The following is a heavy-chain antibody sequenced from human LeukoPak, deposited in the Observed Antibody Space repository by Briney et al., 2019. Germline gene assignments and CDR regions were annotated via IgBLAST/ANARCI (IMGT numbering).Heavy chain of an antibody. J-gene: IGHJ5*02. CDR3: ARDLGQYYDTSDNWFDP. CDR1: GFTFSRYW. D-gene: IGHD3-22*01. V-gene: IGHV3-74*01. CDR2: INTDGSST. Sequence: GGSLRLSCAASGFTFSRYWMHWVRQAPGKGLVWVSRINTDGSSTSYADSVKGRFTISRDNAKNTLNLQMNSLRAEDTAVYYCARDLGQYYDTSDNWFDPWGQGTLVTVSS.